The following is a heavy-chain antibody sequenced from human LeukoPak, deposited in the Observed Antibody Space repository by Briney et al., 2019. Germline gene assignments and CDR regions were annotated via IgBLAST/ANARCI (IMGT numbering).Heavy chain of an antibody. CDR1: GGSISSGGYS. D-gene: IGHD3-22*01. CDR2: IYHSGST. Sequence: SETLSLTCAVSGGSISSGGYSWSWIRQPPGKGLEWIGYIYHSGSTYYNPSLKSRVTISEDTSKNQFSLKLRFVTAADTAVYYCARAPEVYDSTSYGSGWLDPWGQGIRVTVSS. CDR3: ARAPEVYDSTSYGSGWLDP. J-gene: IGHJ5*02. V-gene: IGHV4-30-2*01.